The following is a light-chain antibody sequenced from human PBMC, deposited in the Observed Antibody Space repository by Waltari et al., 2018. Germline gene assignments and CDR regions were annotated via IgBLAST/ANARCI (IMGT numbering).Light chain of an antibody. J-gene: IGLJ1*01. V-gene: IGLV1-40*01. CDR1: SSTLGAGYG. Sequence: QSVLKTQPALSGDAGQWGNVSCTGNSSTLGAGYGVQWYQQFPGTAPKLLIYDKTNLPSGVPARFSGSKSGTSASLAITGLQAEDVADYYCQSYDSSLRGFYVFGTGTKVTV. CDR2: DKT. CDR3: QSYDSSLRGFYV.